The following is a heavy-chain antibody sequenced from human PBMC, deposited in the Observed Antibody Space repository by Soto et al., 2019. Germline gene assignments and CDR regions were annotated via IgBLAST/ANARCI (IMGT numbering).Heavy chain of an antibody. Sequence: QVQLQESGPGLVKPAETLSLICSVSGDSNSSYYWSWIRQSPGKGLEWIGYISSIGSPTYNPSLKSRLNISLHTSNNQFSLTLDSVTAADTAVYYCARARKLLTGYYKGGFYYFDFWGQGTRVTVSS. D-gene: IGHD3-9*01. V-gene: IGHV4-59*01. CDR3: ARARKLLTGYYKGGFYYFDF. CDR2: ISSIGSP. J-gene: IGHJ4*02. CDR1: GDSNSSYY.